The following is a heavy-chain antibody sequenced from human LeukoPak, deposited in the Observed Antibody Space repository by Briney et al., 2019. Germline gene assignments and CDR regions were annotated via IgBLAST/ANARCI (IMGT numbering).Heavy chain of an antibody. Sequence: PGGSLRLSCAASEFTFSSYWMHWVRQAPGRGLMWVSRISSDGITTSYADSVKGRLTISRDNAKNTLYLQMNSLRGEDTAVYYCARDSGSLPDYWGQGTLVTVSS. CDR2: ISSDGITT. V-gene: IGHV3-74*01. CDR1: EFTFSSYW. J-gene: IGHJ4*02. CDR3: ARDSGSLPDY. D-gene: IGHD1-26*01.